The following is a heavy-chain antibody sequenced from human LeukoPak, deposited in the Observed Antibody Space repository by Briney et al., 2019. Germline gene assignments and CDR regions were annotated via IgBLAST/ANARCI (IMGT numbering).Heavy chain of an antibody. Sequence: SETLSLTCTVPDGSISNYFWSWIRQPPGKGLEWIGYIYYTGMTNSNPSLKSRVTISMDTSKNQFSLNLRSVTAADTAIYHCARHGRMVIMSKFSTGIDQWGQGTLVTVSP. CDR2: IYYTGMT. D-gene: IGHD2-8*01. CDR3: ARHGRMVIMSKFSTGIDQ. V-gene: IGHV4-59*08. CDR1: DGSISNYF. J-gene: IGHJ4*02.